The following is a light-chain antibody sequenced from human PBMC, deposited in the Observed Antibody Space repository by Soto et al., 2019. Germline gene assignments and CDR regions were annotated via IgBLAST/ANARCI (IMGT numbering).Light chain of an antibody. Sequence: DSVLTQSPGTLSLSPGERATLSCRASQSVISSYLAWYQQKPGQAPSLLIYGASSRATGIPDRFSGRGSGTDFTLTISRLEPEDFALYYCQQYGDSPFTFGQRTKV. V-gene: IGKV3-20*01. J-gene: IGKJ1*01. CDR3: QQYGDSPFT. CDR2: GAS. CDR1: QSVISSY.